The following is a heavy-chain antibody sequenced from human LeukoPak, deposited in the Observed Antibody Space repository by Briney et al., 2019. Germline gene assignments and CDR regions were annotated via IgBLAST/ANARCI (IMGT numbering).Heavy chain of an antibody. CDR2: IYHSGST. CDR1: GGSISSGGYS. J-gene: IGHJ6*02. Sequence: SETLSLTCAVSGGSISSGGYSWSWIRQPPGKGLEWIGYIYHSGSTYYNPSLKSRVTISVDRSKNQFSLKLSSVTAADTAVYYCARYYYDLDYYYGMDVWGQGTTVTVSS. V-gene: IGHV4-30-2*01. D-gene: IGHD3-3*01. CDR3: ARYYYDLDYYYGMDV.